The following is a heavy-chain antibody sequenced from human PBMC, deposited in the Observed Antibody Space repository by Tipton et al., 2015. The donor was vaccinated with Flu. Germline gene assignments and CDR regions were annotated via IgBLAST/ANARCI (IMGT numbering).Heavy chain of an antibody. J-gene: IGHJ4*02. CDR3: AREGRNSGGLDY. V-gene: IGHV4-39*07. CDR2: VHYSGST. CDR1: GSSISSSSYH. D-gene: IGHD1-26*01. Sequence: TLSLTCTVSGSSISSSSYHWGWIRQPPGMGLEWIGSVHYSGSTYQNPSPESRVTISVDTSKNQFSLKLSSVTAADTAVYFCAREGRNSGGLDYWGQGTLVTVSS.